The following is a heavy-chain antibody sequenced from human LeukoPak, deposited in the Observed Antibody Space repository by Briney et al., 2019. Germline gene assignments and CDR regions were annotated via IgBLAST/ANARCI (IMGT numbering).Heavy chain of an antibody. V-gene: IGHV4-39*01. CDR1: SGSISTSLYY. D-gene: IGHD3-22*01. CDR2: IYYSGTT. J-gene: IGHJ4*02. CDR3: ARLDYYDSKYYFDY. Sequence: PSETLSLTCTVSSGSISTSLYYWGWIRQPPGKGLEWIGSIYYSGTTYYNPSLRSRVTISIDTSKNQFSLKLRSVTAADTAVYYCARLDYYDSKYYFDYWGQGTLVTVSS.